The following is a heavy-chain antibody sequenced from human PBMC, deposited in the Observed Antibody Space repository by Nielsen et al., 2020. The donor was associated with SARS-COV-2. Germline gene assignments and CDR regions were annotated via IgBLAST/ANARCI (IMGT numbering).Heavy chain of an antibody. Sequence: GESLKISCAASGFTVSSNYMSWVRQAPGKGLEWVSVIYSGGSTYYADSVKGRFTISRHNSKNTLYLQMNSLRAEDTAVYYCAKVPRDVASGGMDVWGQGTTVTVSS. J-gene: IGHJ6*02. CDR3: AKVPRDVASGGMDV. CDR1: GFTVSSNY. D-gene: IGHD3-3*01. CDR2: IYSGGST. V-gene: IGHV3-53*04.